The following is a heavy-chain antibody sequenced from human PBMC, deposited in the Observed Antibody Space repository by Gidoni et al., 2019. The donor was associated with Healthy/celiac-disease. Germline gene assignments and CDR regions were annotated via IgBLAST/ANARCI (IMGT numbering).Heavy chain of an antibody. CDR2: ITYDGSNK. J-gene: IGHJ5*02. CDR1: GFNSSSYG. D-gene: IGHD6-13*01. V-gene: IGHV3-30*18. Sequence: QVQLVEPGGGVEQPGRYLRLSFAAAGFNSSSYGMHWVRQAPGTGLRVVAVITYDGSNKYYADSVKGRFTISTYNSKNTLYLQMTSLRAEDTAVYYCAQALYSSSWYGNNWFDPSGQGTLVTVSS. CDR3: AQALYSSSWYGNNWFDP.